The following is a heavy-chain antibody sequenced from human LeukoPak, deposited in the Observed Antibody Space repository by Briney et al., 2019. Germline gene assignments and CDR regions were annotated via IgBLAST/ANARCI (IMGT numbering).Heavy chain of an antibody. CDR1: GGSISSYY. D-gene: IGHD5-12*01. J-gene: IGHJ6*04. V-gene: IGHV4-59*01. Sequence: SETLSLTCTVSGGSISSYYWSWIRQPPGKGLEWIGYIYYSGSTNYNPSLKSRVTISVDTSKNQFSLKLSSVTAADTAVYYCARFVAHLTDPPRMDVWGKGTTVTVSS. CDR2: IYYSGST. CDR3: ARFVAHLTDPPRMDV.